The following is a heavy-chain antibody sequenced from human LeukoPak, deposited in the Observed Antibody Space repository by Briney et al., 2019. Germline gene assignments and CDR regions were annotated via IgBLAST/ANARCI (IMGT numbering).Heavy chain of an antibody. J-gene: IGHJ5*02. CDR2: INHSGST. CDR3: ARGRYSSSWYPPNWFDP. Sequence: SETLSLTCSVSGDSISSSGYYWSWIRQPPGKGLEWIGEINHSGSTNYNPSLKSRVTISVDTSKNQFSLKLSSVTAADTAVYYCARGRYSSSWYPPNWFDPWGQGTLVTVSS. V-gene: IGHV4-39*07. D-gene: IGHD6-13*01. CDR1: GDSISSSGYY.